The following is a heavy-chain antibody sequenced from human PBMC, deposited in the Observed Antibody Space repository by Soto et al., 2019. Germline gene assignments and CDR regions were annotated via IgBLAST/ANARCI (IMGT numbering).Heavy chain of an antibody. V-gene: IGHV3-72*01. CDR1: GFTFSDHH. J-gene: IGHJ4*02. CDR2: SRNKADSYTP. Sequence: EVQLVESGGGLVQAGVSLRLSCAVSGFTFSDHHMDWVRQAPGKGLEWVGRSRNKADSYTPESAASVKGRFTISRDDSKNSLYLQVDSLKTDDTAVYYCACDYREYWGQGTLVTVSS. D-gene: IGHD4-17*01. CDR3: ACDYREY.